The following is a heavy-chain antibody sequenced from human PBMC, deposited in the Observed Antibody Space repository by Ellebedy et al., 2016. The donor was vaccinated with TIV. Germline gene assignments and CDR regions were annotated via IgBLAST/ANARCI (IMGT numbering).Heavy chain of an antibody. D-gene: IGHD2-21*01. CDR2: IYSGDTT. V-gene: IGHV3-53*01. CDR1: GFIVSGNY. J-gene: IGHJ3*01. CDR3: ARDYCCDDAFDL. Sequence: GESLKISCAASGFIVSGNYMSWVRQAPGKGLEWVSVIYSGDTTYYAESVKGRFSISRDSSTNTLYLQMNSLSVEDTAVYYCARDYCCDDAFDLWGQGTMVTVS.